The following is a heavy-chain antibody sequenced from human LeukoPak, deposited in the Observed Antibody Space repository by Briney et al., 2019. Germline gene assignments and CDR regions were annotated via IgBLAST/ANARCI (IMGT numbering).Heavy chain of an antibody. J-gene: IGHJ4*02. CDR2: TSSSDAGT. Sequence: GGSLRLSCAASGFPLSSYAMSWVRQAPGKGLEWVSATSSSDAGTYYADSVKGRFTISRDNSKNTLYLQMNSLRAEDTAVYYCAKGRDYGDYLYYFDYWGQGTLVTVSS. CDR3: AKGRDYGDYLYYFDY. D-gene: IGHD4-17*01. V-gene: IGHV3-23*01. CDR1: GFPLSSYA.